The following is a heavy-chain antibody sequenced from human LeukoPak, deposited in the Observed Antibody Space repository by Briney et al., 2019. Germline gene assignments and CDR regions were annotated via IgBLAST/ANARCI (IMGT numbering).Heavy chain of an antibody. CDR3: AREFDTSHIEDY. V-gene: IGHV3-30-3*01. D-gene: IGHD2-21*01. Sequence: GGSLRLSCAASGFTFSNYAIHWVRQAPGKGLEWVAVISSDGSNKYYADPVKGRFTISRDNSKNTVYVQMKNLRTEDTAVYYCAREFDTSHIEDYWGQGTLVTVSS. CDR2: ISSDGSNK. J-gene: IGHJ4*02. CDR1: GFTFSNYA.